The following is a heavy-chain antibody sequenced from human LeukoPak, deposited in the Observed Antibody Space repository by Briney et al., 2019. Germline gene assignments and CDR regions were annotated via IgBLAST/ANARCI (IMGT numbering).Heavy chain of an antibody. J-gene: IGHJ4*02. CDR2: ISSSSSTI. V-gene: IGHV3-48*01. CDR3: ARGSTYYDSSGQVPFDY. D-gene: IGHD3-22*01. Sequence: GGSLRLSCAASGSTFSTYSMNWVRQAPGKGLEWVSYISSSSSTIYYADSVKGRFTISRDNAKNSLYLQMNSLRAEDTAVYYCARGSTYYDSSGQVPFDYWGQRTLVTVSS. CDR1: GSTFSTYS.